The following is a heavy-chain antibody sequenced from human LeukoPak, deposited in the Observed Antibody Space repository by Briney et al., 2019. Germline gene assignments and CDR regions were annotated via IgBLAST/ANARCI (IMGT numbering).Heavy chain of an antibody. CDR2: LYNSGST. CDR1: GLTDNINY. V-gene: IGHV3-53*01. CDR3: ARLTADGRLYFVD. Sequence: GGPLTLACAPSGLTDNINYLSWARHAAGGWSEWLSTLYNSGSTYYANSVQGRFSISRDNSKNTLFLQMNSLRAEDTAVYYCARLTADGRLYFVDWGPGTLVTVSS. D-gene: IGHD6-13*01. J-gene: IGHJ4*02.